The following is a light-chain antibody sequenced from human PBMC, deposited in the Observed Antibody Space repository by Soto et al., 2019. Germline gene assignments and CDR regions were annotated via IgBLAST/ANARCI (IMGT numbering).Light chain of an antibody. V-gene: IGLV2-14*01. CDR3: SSYTSSSPLL. CDR1: SSDVGGYNY. J-gene: IGLJ2*01. CDR2: DVS. Sequence: QSVLTQPASVSGSPGQSITISCTGTSSDVGGYNYVSWYQQHPGKAPKLMIYDVSNRRSGVSNRFSGSKSGNTASLTISGLQAEDEADYYCSSYTSSSPLLFGGGTPLTVL.